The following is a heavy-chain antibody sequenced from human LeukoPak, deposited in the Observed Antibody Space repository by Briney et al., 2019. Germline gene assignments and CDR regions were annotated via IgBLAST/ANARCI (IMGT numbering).Heavy chain of an antibody. J-gene: IGHJ3*02. Sequence: ASVKVSCKVSGYTLTELSMHWVRQAPGKGLEWMGGFDPEDGETIYAQKFQGRVTMTEDTSTDTAYMELSSLRSEDTAVYYCATEGPGTGTTDAFDIWGQGTMVTVSS. V-gene: IGHV1-24*01. CDR2: FDPEDGET. CDR3: ATEGPGTGTTDAFDI. D-gene: IGHD1-1*01. CDR1: GYTLTELS.